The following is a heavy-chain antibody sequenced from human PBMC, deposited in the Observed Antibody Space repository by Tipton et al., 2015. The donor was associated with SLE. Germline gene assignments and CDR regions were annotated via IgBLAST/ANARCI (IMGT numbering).Heavy chain of an antibody. D-gene: IGHD4/OR15-4a*01. V-gene: IGHV1-2*02. Sequence: VQLVQSGAEVRKPGASVKVSCKASGYTFTGYYMYWMRQAPGQGLEWMGWINPITADTKYAPKFQGRVSMTRDTSISTAYMELSRLGFDDTAVYYCARKEAALTSYRWNFDLWGRGTLVTVSS. CDR2: INPITADT. CDR3: ARKEAALTSYRWNFDL. CDR1: GYTFTGYY. J-gene: IGHJ2*01.